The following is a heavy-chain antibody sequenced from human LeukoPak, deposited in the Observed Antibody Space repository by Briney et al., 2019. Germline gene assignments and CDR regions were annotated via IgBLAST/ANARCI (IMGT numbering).Heavy chain of an antibody. V-gene: IGHV1-69*04. D-gene: IGHD2-21*02. Sequence: ASVKVSCKASGGTFSSYAVSWVRQAPGQGLEWMGRVVPILDISDYAQKFQGRVTITADKSTSTAYMELSSLTSDDTATHYCAREPFVVVTANLDYWGQGTLVTVSS. CDR1: GGTFSSYA. CDR3: AREPFVVVTANLDY. CDR2: VVPILDIS. J-gene: IGHJ4*02.